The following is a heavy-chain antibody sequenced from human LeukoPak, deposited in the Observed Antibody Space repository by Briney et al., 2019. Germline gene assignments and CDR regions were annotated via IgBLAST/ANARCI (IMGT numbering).Heavy chain of an antibody. CDR1: GYTFTGYY. J-gene: IGHJ6*02. CDR3: ARDGVVVAPFYYYYGMDV. V-gene: IGHV1-2*02. Sequence: GASVKVSCTASGYTFTGYYMHWVRQAPGQGLEWMGWINPNSGGTNYAQKFQGRVTMTRDTSISTAYMELSRLRSDDTAVYYCARDGVVVAPFYYYYGMDVWGQGTTVTVSS. CDR2: INPNSGGT. D-gene: IGHD2-15*01.